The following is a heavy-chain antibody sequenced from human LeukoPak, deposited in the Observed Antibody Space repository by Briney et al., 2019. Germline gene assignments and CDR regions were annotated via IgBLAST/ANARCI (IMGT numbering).Heavy chain of an antibody. CDR2: IYPGDSDT. V-gene: IGHV5-51*01. CDR1: GYSFTSHW. D-gene: IGHD2-15*01. Sequence: GESLKISCKGPGYSFTSHWIGWVRQIPGKGLEWMGVIYPGDSDTRYSPSFQGQVTISADKSISTAYLQWNSLKASDTAMYYCARNIQRYCSGGSCYSNWYFDLWGRGTLVTVFS. J-gene: IGHJ2*01. CDR3: ARNIQRYCSGGSCYSNWYFDL.